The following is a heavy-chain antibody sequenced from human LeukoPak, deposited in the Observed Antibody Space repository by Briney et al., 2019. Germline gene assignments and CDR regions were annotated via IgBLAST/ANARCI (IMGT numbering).Heavy chain of an antibody. Sequence: GGSLRLSCAASGFTFDDYGMSWVRQAPGKGLEWVSGINWNGGSTGYADSVKGRFTISRDNSKNTLYLQMNSLRTEDTAVYYCSRGSLIVTVPAAVDYWGQGTLVTVSS. CDR3: SRGSLIVTVPAAVDY. J-gene: IGHJ4*02. CDR1: GFTFDDYG. CDR2: INWNGGST. V-gene: IGHV3-20*04. D-gene: IGHD2-2*01.